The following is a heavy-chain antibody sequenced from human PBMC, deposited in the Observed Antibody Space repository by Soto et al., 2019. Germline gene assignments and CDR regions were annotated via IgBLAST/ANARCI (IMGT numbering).Heavy chain of an antibody. CDR2: IYYSGST. D-gene: IGHD1-1*01. CDR3: ARYNWGAMGAFDI. Sequence: PLETLSLTCTVSGGSISSYYWSWIRQPPGKGLEWIGYIYYSGSTNYNPSLKSRVTISVDTSKNQFSLKLSSVTAADTAVYYCARYNWGAMGAFDIWGQGTMVTVSS. J-gene: IGHJ3*02. CDR1: GGSISSYY. V-gene: IGHV4-59*01.